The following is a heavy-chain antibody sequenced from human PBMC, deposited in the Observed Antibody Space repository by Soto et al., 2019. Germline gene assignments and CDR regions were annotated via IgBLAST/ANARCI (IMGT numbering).Heavy chain of an antibody. Sequence: QVQLQQWGAGLLKPSETLSLTCAVYGGSFSGYYWSWIRQPPGKGLEWIAEINHRGSTNCNPSLKSRVPLSVDTSKDQFSLKLSSVTAADTAVYYCARGAGPGSRQLAIDYWGQGTLVTVSS. D-gene: IGHD3-10*01. CDR3: ARGAGPGSRQLAIDY. CDR1: GGSFSGYY. V-gene: IGHV4-34*01. CDR2: INHRGST. J-gene: IGHJ4*02.